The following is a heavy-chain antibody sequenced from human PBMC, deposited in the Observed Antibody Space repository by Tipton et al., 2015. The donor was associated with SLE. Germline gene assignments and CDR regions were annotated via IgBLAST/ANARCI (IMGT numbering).Heavy chain of an antibody. D-gene: IGHD3-3*01. CDR2: IYDSGSY. Sequence: TLSLTCTVSGGSIRDYYWSWIRQPPGKGLEWIGYIYDSGSYNYNPSLKSRVTISSDTSKTQFSLKLSSVTAADTAVYYCAKRNDFWSGYYGYYDGMDVWGQGSTVSVSS. J-gene: IGHJ6*02. CDR3: AKRNDFWSGYYGYYDGMDV. V-gene: IGHV4-59*12. CDR1: GGSIRDYY.